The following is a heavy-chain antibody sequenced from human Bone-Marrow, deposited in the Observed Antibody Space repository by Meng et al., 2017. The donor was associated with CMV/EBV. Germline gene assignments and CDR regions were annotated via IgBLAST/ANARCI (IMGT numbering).Heavy chain of an antibody. CDR2: ITDNGDEK. Sequence: GRSLRLSCAASGFTFSNYWMTWVRQAPGKGLEWVANITDNGDEKHHMDSAKGRFTISRDNAKNSLFLQKNKLRAEDTAVYYCSRGRYSWGEWGQGTLVTVSS. V-gene: IGHV3-7*01. CDR1: GFTFSNYW. CDR3: SRGRYSWGE. J-gene: IGHJ4*02. D-gene: IGHD3-16*01.